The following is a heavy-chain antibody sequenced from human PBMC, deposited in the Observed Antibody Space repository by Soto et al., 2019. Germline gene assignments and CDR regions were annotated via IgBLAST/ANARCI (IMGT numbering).Heavy chain of an antibody. Sequence: EVQLVESGGGLVQPGRSLRLSCAASGFTFDDYAMHWVRQAPGKGLEWVSGISWNSGSIGYADSVKGRFTISRDNAKNSLYLQMNSLRAEDTALYYCAKDIGWGGSGSYALDYWGQGTLVTVSS. CDR2: ISWNSGSI. J-gene: IGHJ4*02. CDR3: AKDIGWGGSGSYALDY. V-gene: IGHV3-9*01. CDR1: GFTFDDYA. D-gene: IGHD3-10*01.